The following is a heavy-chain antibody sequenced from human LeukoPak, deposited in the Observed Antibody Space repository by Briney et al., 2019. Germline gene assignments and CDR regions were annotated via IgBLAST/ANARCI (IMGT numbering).Heavy chain of an antibody. CDR2: IYSGGNT. D-gene: IGHD3-3*01. J-gene: IGHJ6*02. CDR3: ARDFALITVFGVALYGMDV. Sequence: GGSLRLSCAASAFTVSSNYMSWVRQAPGTGLEWASVIYSGGNTYYADSVKGRFTISRDNSKNTLYLQMNSLRAEDTAVYYCARDFALITVFGVALYGMDVWGQGTTVTVS. CDR1: AFTVSSNY. V-gene: IGHV3-53*01.